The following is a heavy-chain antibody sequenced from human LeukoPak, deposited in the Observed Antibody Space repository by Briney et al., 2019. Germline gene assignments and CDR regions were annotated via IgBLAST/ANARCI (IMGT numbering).Heavy chain of an antibody. CDR2: IYPGDSET. CDR1: GYSFTRNW. J-gene: IGHJ3*02. V-gene: IGHV5-51*01. D-gene: IGHD1-26*01. CDR3: ARGSGSNGWAAFDI. Sequence: GESLKISCKGSGYSFTRNWIGWVRQMPGKGLEWMGIIYPGDSETRYSPSFQGQVTISGDKSINTANLQWNSLKASDTAMYYCARGSGSNGWAAFDIWGQGTMVTVSS.